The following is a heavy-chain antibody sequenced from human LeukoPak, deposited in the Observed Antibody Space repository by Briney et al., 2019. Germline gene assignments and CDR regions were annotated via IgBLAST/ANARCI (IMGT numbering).Heavy chain of an antibody. V-gene: IGHV3-11*04. CDR2: IDMSATTI. D-gene: IGHD3-10*01. Sequence: GGSLRLSCAASGFTFSDYYMGWIRQAPGKGLEWVSYIDMSATTIYYADSVKGRFTISKDNAKNTLYLQMNSLRAEDTAVYYCARATAGSGSYYYYGMDVWGRGTTVTVSS. CDR3: ARATAGSGSYYYYGMDV. J-gene: IGHJ6*02. CDR1: GFTFSDYY.